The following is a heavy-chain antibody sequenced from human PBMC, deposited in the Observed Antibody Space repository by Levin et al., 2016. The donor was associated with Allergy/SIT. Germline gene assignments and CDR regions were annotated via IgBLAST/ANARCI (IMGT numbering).Heavy chain of an antibody. CDR1: GYTFSNYG. J-gene: IGHJ5*02. V-gene: IGHV1-18*01. CDR3: ARAHSSVVPATPADP. D-gene: IGHD2-2*01. CDR2: MSAHNGNT. Sequence: ASVKVSCKASGYTFSNYGFNWVRQAPGQGLEWMGWMSAHNGNTNSAQKFAGRLFLTRDPSTSTAYMELRSLRSDDTAVYYCARAHSSVVPATPADPWGQGTLVTVSS.